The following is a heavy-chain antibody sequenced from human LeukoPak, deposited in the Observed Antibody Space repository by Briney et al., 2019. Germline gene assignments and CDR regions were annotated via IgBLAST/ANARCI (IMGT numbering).Heavy chain of an antibody. J-gene: IGHJ4*02. CDR1: GRSISSSIYY. CDR2: IYYSGST. D-gene: IGHD6-19*01. CDR3: ARQFRGSGWYYEY. Sequence: PSETLSLTCTVSGRSISSSIYYWGWIRQPPGKGLEWIGNIYYSGSTYDNPSLRGRVTISVDTSKNQFSLKVSSVTAADTAVYYCARQFRGSGWYYEYWGQGTLVTVSS. V-gene: IGHV4-39*01.